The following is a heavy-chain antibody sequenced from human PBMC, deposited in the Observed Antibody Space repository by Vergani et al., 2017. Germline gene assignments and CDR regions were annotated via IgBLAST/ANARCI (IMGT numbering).Heavy chain of an antibody. D-gene: IGHD5-24*01. Sequence: EVQLVESGGGLLKPGDHVRLSCAVSGLNFNDAWMTWVRQAPGKGLEWLDRVISKKDGGRADYSPQVKGTITISRDDSKSTIYLDMNSLRIEDTATYYCSTYNVGASFSWGPGTRVTVSS. CDR2: VISKKDGGRA. CDR3: STYNVGASFS. V-gene: IGHV3-15*01. J-gene: IGHJ4*02. CDR1: GLNFNDAW.